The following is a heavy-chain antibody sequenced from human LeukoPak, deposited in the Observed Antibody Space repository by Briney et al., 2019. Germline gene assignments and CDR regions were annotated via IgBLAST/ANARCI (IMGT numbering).Heavy chain of an antibody. Sequence: SETLSLTCTVYGYSISSGYYWGWIRQPPGKGLEWIGSIYHSGSTNYNPSLKSRVTISVDTSKNQFSLKLSSVTAADTAVYYCARLSVLMVSARRYYYYYMDVWGKGTTVTVSS. CDR2: IYHSGST. J-gene: IGHJ6*03. CDR3: ARLSVLMVSARRYYYYYMDV. CDR1: GYSISSGYY. V-gene: IGHV4-38-2*02. D-gene: IGHD2-8*01.